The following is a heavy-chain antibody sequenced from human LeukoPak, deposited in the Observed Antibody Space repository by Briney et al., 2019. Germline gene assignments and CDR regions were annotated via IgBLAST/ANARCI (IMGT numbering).Heavy chain of an antibody. CDR1: GFTFSSYA. V-gene: IGHV3-23*01. CDR2: ISGSGGST. Sequence: GGSLRLSCAASGFTFSSYAMSWVRQAPGKGLEWVSAISGSGGSTYYADSVKGRFTISRDNSKNTLYLQTNSLRAEDTAVYYCAKDSRRGSIAVAGTNYWGQGTLVTVSS. CDR3: AKDSRRGSIAVAGTNY. J-gene: IGHJ4*02. D-gene: IGHD6-19*01.